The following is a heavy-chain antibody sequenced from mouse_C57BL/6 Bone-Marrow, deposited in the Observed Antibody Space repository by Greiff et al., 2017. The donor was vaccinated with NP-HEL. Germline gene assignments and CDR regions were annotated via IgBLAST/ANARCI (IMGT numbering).Heavy chain of an antibody. CDR2: IGPGSGST. V-gene: IGHV1-77*01. D-gene: IGHD1-1*01. J-gene: IGHJ4*01. Sequence: VKLQESGAELVKPGASVKISCKASGYTFTDYYINWVKQRPGQGLEWIGKIGPGSGSTYYNEKFKGKATLTADKSSSTAYMQLSSLTSEDSAVYFCARLYYYGSSYEDAMDYWGQGTSVTVSS. CDR1: GYTFTDYY. CDR3: ARLYYYGSSYEDAMDY.